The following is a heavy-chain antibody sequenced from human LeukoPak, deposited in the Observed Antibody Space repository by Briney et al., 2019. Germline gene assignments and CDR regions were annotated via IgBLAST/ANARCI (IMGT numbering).Heavy chain of an antibody. Sequence: PGGSLRLSCAASGFTFSSYAMSWVRQAPGKGLEWVTAISGSGASTYYADSVKGRFTISRDNSKNTLYVQMNSLRAEDTAVYYCAKGDYYDSSGYYWGQGTLVTVSS. CDR1: GFTFSSYA. J-gene: IGHJ4*02. D-gene: IGHD3-22*01. CDR2: ISGSGAST. V-gene: IGHV3-23*01. CDR3: AKGDYYDSSGYY.